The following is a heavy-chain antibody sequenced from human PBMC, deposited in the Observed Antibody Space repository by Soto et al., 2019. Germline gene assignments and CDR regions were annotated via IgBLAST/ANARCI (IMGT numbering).Heavy chain of an antibody. CDR2: IWYDGSNK. J-gene: IGHJ3*02. CDR3: AREVAVILQGPQVDAFDI. D-gene: IGHD3-22*01. CDR1: GFTFSSYG. V-gene: IGHV3-33*01. Sequence: GGSLRLSCAASGFTFSSYGMHWVRQAPGKGLEWVAVIWYDGSNKYYADSVKGRFTISRDNSKNTLYLQMNSLRAEDTAVYYCAREVAVILQGPQVDAFDIWGQGTMVTVSS.